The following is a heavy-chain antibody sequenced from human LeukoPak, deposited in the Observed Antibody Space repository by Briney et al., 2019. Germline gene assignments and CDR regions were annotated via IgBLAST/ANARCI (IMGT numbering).Heavy chain of an antibody. D-gene: IGHD6-13*01. CDR2: ISGSGGST. J-gene: IGHJ4*02. Sequence: GGSLRLSCAASGFTFSSYAMGWVRQAPGKGLEWVSAISGSGGSTYYADSVKGRFTISRDNSKNTLYLQMNSLRAEDTAVYYCAKDSRLAAAGPPYYFDYWGQEPLVTVSS. V-gene: IGHV3-23*01. CDR1: GFTFSSYA. CDR3: AKDSRLAAAGPPYYFDY.